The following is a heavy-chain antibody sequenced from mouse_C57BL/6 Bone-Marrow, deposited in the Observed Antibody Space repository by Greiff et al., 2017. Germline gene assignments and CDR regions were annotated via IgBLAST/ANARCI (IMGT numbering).Heavy chain of an antibody. J-gene: IGHJ4*01. V-gene: IGHV1-69*01. Sequence: QVQLQQPGAELVMPGASVKLSCKASGYTFTSYWMHWVKQRPGQGLEWIGEIDPSDSYTNYNQKFKGKSPLTVDKSSSTAYMQLSSLTSEDSAVYYCARGGYYAMDYWGQGTSVTVSA. CDR2: IDPSDSYT. CDR3: ARGGYYAMDY. CDR1: GYTFTSYW.